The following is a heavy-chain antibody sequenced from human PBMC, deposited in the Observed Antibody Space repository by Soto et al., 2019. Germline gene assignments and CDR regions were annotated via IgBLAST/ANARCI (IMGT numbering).Heavy chain of an antibody. CDR3: ARLDPVNYFDY. CDR2: IFYSGST. V-gene: IGHV4-39*07. Sequence: SETLSLTCTVSGGSISSSSYYWGWIRQPPGKGLEWIGSIFYSGSTYYNPSLKSRVTISVDTSKNQFSLKLSSVTAADTAVYYCARLDPVNYFDYWGQGTLVTVSS. J-gene: IGHJ4*02. CDR1: GGSISSSSYY.